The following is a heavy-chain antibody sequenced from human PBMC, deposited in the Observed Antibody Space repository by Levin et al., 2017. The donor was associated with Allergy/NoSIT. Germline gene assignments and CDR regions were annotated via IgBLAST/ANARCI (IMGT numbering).Heavy chain of an antibody. J-gene: IGHJ4*02. CDR1: GITFRSHG. V-gene: IGHV3-33*01. Sequence: GESLKISCATSGITFRSHGMHWFRQAPGKGLEWVAIIWFDGSNKYYADSVKGRFTISRDNSKNTLYLQMNSLRAEDTAVYYCAREGGDYGFSDYWGQGTLVTVSS. CDR2: IWFDGSNK. CDR3: AREGGDYGFSDY. D-gene: IGHD4-17*01.